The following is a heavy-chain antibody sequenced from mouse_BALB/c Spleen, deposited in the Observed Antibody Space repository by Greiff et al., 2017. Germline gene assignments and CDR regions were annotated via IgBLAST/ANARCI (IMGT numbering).Heavy chain of an antibody. CDR2: ISSGGSYT. CDR3: ARGWDGYYAWFAY. Sequence: EVQLVESGGGLVKPGGSLKLSCAASGFTFSSYAMSWVRQSPEKRLEWVAEISSGGSYTYYPDTVTGRFTISRDNAKNTLYLEMSSLRSEDTAMYYCARGWDGYYAWFAYWGQGTLVTVSA. V-gene: IGHV5-9-4*01. J-gene: IGHJ3*01. CDR1: GFTFSSYA. D-gene: IGHD2-3*01.